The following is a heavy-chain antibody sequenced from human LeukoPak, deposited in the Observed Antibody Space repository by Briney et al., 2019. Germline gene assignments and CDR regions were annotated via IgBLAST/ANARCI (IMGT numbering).Heavy chain of an antibody. CDR3: ARDQGEMATIQTGFDY. CDR2: ISYDGSNK. D-gene: IGHD5-24*01. Sequence: GGSLRLSCAASGFIFSSYAMHWVRQAPGKGLEWVAVISYDGSNKYYADSVKGRFTISRDNSKNTLYLQMNSLRAEDTAVYYCARDQGEMATIQTGFDYWGQGTLVTVSS. CDR1: GFIFSSYA. J-gene: IGHJ4*02. V-gene: IGHV3-30*01.